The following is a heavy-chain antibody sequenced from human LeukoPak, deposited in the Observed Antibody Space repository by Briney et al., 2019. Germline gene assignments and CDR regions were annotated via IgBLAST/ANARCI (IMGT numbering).Heavy chain of an antibody. CDR1: GFTFSTYW. V-gene: IGHV3-7*01. CDR2: VNQDGSEK. Sequence: GGSLRLSCAASGFTFSTYWMSWVRQAPGKGLEWVANVNQDGSEKYYVDSVKGRFTISRDNAKKSLYLQMNSLRAEDTAVYYCASLIAVAVGLAPHWGQGSLVTVSS. CDR3: ASLIAVAVGLAPH. D-gene: IGHD6-19*01. J-gene: IGHJ4*02.